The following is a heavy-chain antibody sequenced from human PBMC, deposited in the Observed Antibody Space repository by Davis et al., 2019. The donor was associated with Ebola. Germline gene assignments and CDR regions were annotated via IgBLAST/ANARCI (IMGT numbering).Heavy chain of an antibody. D-gene: IGHD3-16*01. CDR2: IWYDGSNK. CDR3: ARDESKIRSPVRYYYYGMDV. V-gene: IGHV3-33*01. CDR1: GFTFSSYG. Sequence: PGGSLRLSCAASGFTFSSYGMHWVRQAPGKGLEWVAVIWYDGSNKYYADSVKGRFTISRDNSKNTLYLQMNSLRAEDTAVYYCARDESKIRSPVRYYYYGMDVWGQGTTVTVSS. J-gene: IGHJ6*02.